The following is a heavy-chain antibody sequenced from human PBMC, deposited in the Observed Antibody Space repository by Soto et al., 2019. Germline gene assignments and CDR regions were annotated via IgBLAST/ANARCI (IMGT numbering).Heavy chain of an antibody. CDR3: ARARGYSSSSVWFDP. D-gene: IGHD6-6*01. Sequence: PSETLSLTCTVSGGSISSYYWSWIRQPPGKGLEWIGYIYYSGSTNYNPSLKSRVTISVDTSKNQFSLKLSSVTAADTAVYYCARARGYSSSSVWFDPWGQGTLVTVSS. J-gene: IGHJ5*02. CDR2: IYYSGST. CDR1: GGSISSYY. V-gene: IGHV4-59*08.